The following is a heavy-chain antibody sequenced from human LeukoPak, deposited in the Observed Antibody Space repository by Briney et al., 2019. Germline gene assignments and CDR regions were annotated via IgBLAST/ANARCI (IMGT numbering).Heavy chain of an antibody. D-gene: IGHD3-16*01. CDR3: AREGEGYYDAFDI. CDR1: GFTFSSYG. J-gene: IGHJ3*02. Sequence: GGSLRLSCAASGFTFSSYGMHWVRQAPGKGLEWVAVIWYDGSNKYYADSVKGRFTISRDNSKNTLYLQMNSLRAEDTAVYYCAREGEGYYDAFDIWGQGTMVTVSS. V-gene: IGHV3-33*01. CDR2: IWYDGSNK.